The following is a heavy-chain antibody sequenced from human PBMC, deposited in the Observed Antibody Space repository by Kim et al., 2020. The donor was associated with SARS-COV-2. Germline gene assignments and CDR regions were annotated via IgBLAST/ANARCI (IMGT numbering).Heavy chain of an antibody. D-gene: IGHD2-21*02. CDR1: GFSFNSYA. Sequence: GGSLRLSCAASGFSFNSYAMNWVRQAPGKGLEWVSGISGSGVTTYYANSVKGRFTISRDNSMNTLYLQMSSLRAEDTAVYYCSKATYLHCSGDCYQIDDWGQGTLVSVSS. CDR2: ISGSGVTT. V-gene: IGHV3-23*01. CDR3: SKATYLHCSGDCYQIDD. J-gene: IGHJ4*02.